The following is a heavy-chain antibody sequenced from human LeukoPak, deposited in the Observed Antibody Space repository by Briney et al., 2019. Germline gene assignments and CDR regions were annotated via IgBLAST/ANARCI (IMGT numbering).Heavy chain of an antibody. Sequence: TSETLSLTCTVSGGSISSSGYYWGWIRRPPGKGLEWIGSMYHSGNTYYNPSLKSRVIMSVDTSKNQFSLKLSSVTAADTAVYYCARHAMVAAPIDYWGQGTLVAVSS. J-gene: IGHJ4*02. CDR1: GGSISSSGYY. D-gene: IGHD2-15*01. CDR2: MYHSGNT. CDR3: ARHAMVAAPIDY. V-gene: IGHV4-39*01.